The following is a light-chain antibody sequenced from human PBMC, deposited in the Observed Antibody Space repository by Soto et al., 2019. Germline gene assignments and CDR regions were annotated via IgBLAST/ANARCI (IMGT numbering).Light chain of an antibody. CDR3: QQYNNWPLT. CDR2: DAS. Sequence: EIVMTQSPATLSVSPGERATLSCRASQSVSSNLTWYQQKPGQAPRLLIYDASTRATGIPARFSGSGSGTEFTLTISSLQSEDVVVYYCQQYNNWPLTFGQGTKVEIK. J-gene: IGKJ1*01. V-gene: IGKV3-15*01. CDR1: QSVSSN.